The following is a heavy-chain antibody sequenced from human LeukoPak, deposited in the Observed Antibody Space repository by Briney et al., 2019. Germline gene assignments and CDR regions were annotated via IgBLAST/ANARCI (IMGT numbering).Heavy chain of an antibody. V-gene: IGHV3-15*01. D-gene: IGHD3-10*01. J-gene: IGHJ4*02. Sequence: KSGGSLRLSCAASGFTFSNASMSWVRQAPGKGLEWVGRIKSKTDGGTRDYAAPVKVRFTISRDDSKNTLYLQMNSLKTEDTAVYYCTTDYTSGNPYWGQGTLVTVSS. CDR2: IKSKTDGGTR. CDR3: TTDYTSGNPY. CDR1: GFTFSNAS.